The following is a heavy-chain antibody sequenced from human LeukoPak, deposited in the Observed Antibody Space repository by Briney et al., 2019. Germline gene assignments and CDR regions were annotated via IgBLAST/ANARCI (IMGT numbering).Heavy chain of an antibody. D-gene: IGHD6-13*01. CDR1: LGSISSYY. CDR3: ARTYSSSWGNYYYYMDV. CDR2: IHTSGST. Sequence: SETLSLTCTVSLGSISSYYWCWLRQPPGKGLEWIGHIHTSGSTNHNPSLKSRVPLSVDRSQNQFSLTLNSLYAPDTAVYYCARTYSSSWGNYYYYMDVWGKGTTVTVSS. V-gene: IGHV4-4*09. J-gene: IGHJ6*03.